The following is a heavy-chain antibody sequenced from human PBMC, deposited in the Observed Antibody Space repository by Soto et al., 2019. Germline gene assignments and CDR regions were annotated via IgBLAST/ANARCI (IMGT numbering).Heavy chain of an antibody. CDR1: GFTFRSYS. CDR2: ISSSSSTI. J-gene: IGHJ4*02. Sequence: EVQLVESGGGLVQPGGSLRLSCAASGFTFRSYSMNWVRQAPGKGLEWFSYISSSSSTIYYADSVKGRLTISRDNAKNSLYLQMNSLRAEDTAVYYCARMVGGSRWYFFDYWGQGTLVTVSS. CDR3: ARMVGGSRWYFFDY. D-gene: IGHD6-13*01. V-gene: IGHV3-48*01.